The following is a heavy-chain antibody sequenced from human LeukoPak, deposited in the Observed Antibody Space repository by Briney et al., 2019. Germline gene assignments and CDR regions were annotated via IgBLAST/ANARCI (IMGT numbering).Heavy chain of an antibody. CDR3: ARRYCSSTSCYFSNWFNP. J-gene: IGHJ5*02. Sequence: GRSLRLSCAASGFIFSSYGMHWVRQAPGKGLEWVAVIWYDGSNKYYADSVKGRFTISRDNSKNTLYLQMNSLRAEDTAVYYCARRYCSSTSCYFSNWFNPWGQGTLVTVSP. CDR1: GFIFSSYG. D-gene: IGHD2-2*01. CDR2: IWYDGSNK. V-gene: IGHV3-33*01.